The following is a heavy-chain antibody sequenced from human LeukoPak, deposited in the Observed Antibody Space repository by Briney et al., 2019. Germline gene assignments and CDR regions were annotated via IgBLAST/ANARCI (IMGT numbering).Heavy chain of an antibody. CDR1: GFTFSSYA. CDR2: ISGSGGST. D-gene: IGHD5-12*01. CDR3: AKRSGYEPGDEWFDP. J-gene: IGHJ5*02. V-gene: IGHV3-23*01. Sequence: GGSLRLSCAASGFTFSSYAMSWVRQAPGKGLEWVSAISGSGGSTHYADSVKGRFTISRDNSKNTLYLQMNSLRAEDTAVYYCAKRSGYEPGDEWFDPWGQGTLVTVPS.